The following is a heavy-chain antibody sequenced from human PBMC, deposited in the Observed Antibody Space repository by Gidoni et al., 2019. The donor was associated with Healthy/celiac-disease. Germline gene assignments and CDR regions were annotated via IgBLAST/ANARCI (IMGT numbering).Heavy chain of an antibody. CDR2: INPSGGST. CDR1: GYTFTSYY. CDR3: ARDQGWIQLWCHFDY. D-gene: IGHD5-18*01. J-gene: IGHJ4*02. V-gene: IGHV1-46*01. Sequence: QVQLVQSGAEVKKPGASVKVSCKASGYTFTSYYMHWVRQAPGQGLEWMGIINPSGGSTSYAQKFQGRVTMTRDTSTSTVYMELSSLRSEDTAVYYCARDQGWIQLWCHFDYWGQGTLVTVSS.